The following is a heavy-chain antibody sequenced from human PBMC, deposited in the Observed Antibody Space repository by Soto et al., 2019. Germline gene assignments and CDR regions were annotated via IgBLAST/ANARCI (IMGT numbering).Heavy chain of an antibody. CDR2: ISSSSSTM. CDR1: GFTFSSYS. Sequence: EVQLVESGGGLVQPGGSLRLSCAASGFTFSSYSMNWVRQAPGKGLEWVSYISSSSSTMYYADSVKGRFTISRDNAQNSLYLQMNSLRAEDTAVYYCARGDDSSGYYYVYWGQGTLVTVSS. J-gene: IGHJ4*02. V-gene: IGHV3-48*01. CDR3: ARGDDSSGYYYVY. D-gene: IGHD3-22*01.